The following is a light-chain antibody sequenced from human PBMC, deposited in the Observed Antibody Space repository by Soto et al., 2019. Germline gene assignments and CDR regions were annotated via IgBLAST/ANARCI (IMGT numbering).Light chain of an antibody. CDR3: QQRSDWPLT. Sequence: EIVLTQSPATLSLSPGERATLSCRASQSVSSYFAWYQQRPGQAPRLLIYDASNRATGIPARFSGSGSGTDFTLTISSLEPEDFAVYYFQQRSDWPLTFGQGNKVEIK. J-gene: IGKJ1*01. V-gene: IGKV3-11*01. CDR2: DAS. CDR1: QSVSSY.